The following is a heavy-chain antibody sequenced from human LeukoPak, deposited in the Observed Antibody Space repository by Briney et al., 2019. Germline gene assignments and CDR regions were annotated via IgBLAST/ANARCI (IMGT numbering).Heavy chain of an antibody. Sequence: ASVKVSCKASGYTFTSYGISWVRQAPGQGLEWMGRINPNSGGTNYAQNFQGRVTMTTDTSINTAYMELSRLRSDDTAIYYCARDRLSAAGRGGWGQGTLVTVSS. CDR2: INPNSGGT. D-gene: IGHD6-13*01. CDR1: GYTFTSYG. J-gene: IGHJ4*02. V-gene: IGHV1-2*06. CDR3: ARDRLSAAGRGG.